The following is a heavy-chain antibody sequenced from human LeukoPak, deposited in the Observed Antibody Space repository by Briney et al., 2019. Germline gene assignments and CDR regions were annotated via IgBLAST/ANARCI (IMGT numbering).Heavy chain of an antibody. CDR3: ARAGGGYDY. J-gene: IGHJ4*02. Sequence: SETLSLTCTVSGGSISSGSYYWSWIRQPAVKGLEWIGRIYTSGSTNYNPSLKSRVTISVATSKNQFSLKLSSVTAADTAVYYCARAGGGYDYWGRGTLVTVSS. V-gene: IGHV4-61*02. CDR1: GGSISSGSYY. CDR2: IYTSGST. D-gene: IGHD3-16*01.